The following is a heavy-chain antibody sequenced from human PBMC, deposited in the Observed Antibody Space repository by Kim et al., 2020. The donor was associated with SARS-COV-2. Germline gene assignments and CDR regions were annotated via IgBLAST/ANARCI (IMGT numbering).Heavy chain of an antibody. J-gene: IGHJ5*02. D-gene: IGHD6-13*01. V-gene: IGHV3-11*06. Sequence: GGSLRLSCAASGFTFSDYYMSWIRQAPGKGLEWVSYISSSSSYTNYADSVKGRFTISRDNAKNSLYLQMNSLRAEDTAVYYCARTGIAAVQAFDPWGQGTLVTVSS. CDR2: ISSSSSYT. CDR3: ARTGIAAVQAFDP. CDR1: GFTFSDYY.